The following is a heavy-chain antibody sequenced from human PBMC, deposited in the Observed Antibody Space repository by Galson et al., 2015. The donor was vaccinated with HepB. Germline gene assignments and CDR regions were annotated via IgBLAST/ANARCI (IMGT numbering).Heavy chain of an antibody. Sequence: SVKVSCKASGYTFTSYAMHWVRQAPGQRLEWMGWINAGNGNTKYSQKLQGRVTMTTDTSTSTAYMELRSLRSDDTAVYYCARRLYDSSGSRFDPWGQGTLVTVSS. J-gene: IGHJ5*02. CDR2: INAGNGNT. CDR1: GYTFTSYA. D-gene: IGHD3-22*01. V-gene: IGHV1-3*01. CDR3: ARRLYDSSGSRFDP.